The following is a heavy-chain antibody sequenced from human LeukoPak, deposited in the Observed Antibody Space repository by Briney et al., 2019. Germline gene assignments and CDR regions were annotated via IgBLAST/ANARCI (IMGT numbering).Heavy chain of an antibody. Sequence: SETLSLTCTVSGGSISTYYWSWIRQPPGKGLEWIGYIYYSGSTNYNPSLKSRVTISVDTSKNQFSLTLSSVTAADTAVYYCARTTDWYYQFDYWGQGTLVTVSS. CDR2: IYYSGST. V-gene: IGHV4-59*01. CDR1: GGSISTYY. D-gene: IGHD2-21*02. CDR3: ARTTDWYYQFDY. J-gene: IGHJ4*02.